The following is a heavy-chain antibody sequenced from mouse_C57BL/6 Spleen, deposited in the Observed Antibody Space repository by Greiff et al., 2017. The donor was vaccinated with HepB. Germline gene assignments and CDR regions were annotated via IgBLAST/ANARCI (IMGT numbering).Heavy chain of an antibody. CDR3: AGYYYGSSYGDV. CDR2: ISYDGSN. Sequence: VQLKESGPGLVKPSQSLSLTCSVTGYSITSGYYWNWIRQFPGNKLEWMGYISYDGSNNYNPSLKNRLSITRDTSKNQFFLNLNSVTTEDTATYYCAGYYYGSSYGDVWGTGTTVTVSS. J-gene: IGHJ1*03. V-gene: IGHV3-6*01. D-gene: IGHD1-1*01. CDR1: GYSITSGYY.